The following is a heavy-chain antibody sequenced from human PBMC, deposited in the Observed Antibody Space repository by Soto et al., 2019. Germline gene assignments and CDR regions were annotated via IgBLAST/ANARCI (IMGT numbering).Heavy chain of an antibody. Sequence: SETLSLTCTVSGGSISSYFWTWIRQPPGKGLEWIGYIYYSGSTNYNPSLKSRVTISVDTSKNQFSLKLSSVTAADTAMYYCARGSDFLYYYGMDVWGQGTTVTVSS. D-gene: IGHD5-12*01. J-gene: IGHJ6*02. CDR1: GGSISSYF. V-gene: IGHV4-59*01. CDR2: IYYSGST. CDR3: ARGSDFLYYYGMDV.